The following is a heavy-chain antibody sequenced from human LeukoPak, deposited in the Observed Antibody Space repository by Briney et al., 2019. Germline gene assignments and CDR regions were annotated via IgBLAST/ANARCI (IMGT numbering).Heavy chain of an antibody. CDR2: ISAYNGNT. V-gene: IGHV1-18*01. CDR1: GYTFTSYG. D-gene: IGHD3-22*01. J-gene: IGHJ4*02. CDR3: AREGYYYDSSGYSLYYFDY. Sequence: ASVKVSCKASGYTFTSYGISWVRQAPGQGLEWIGWISAYNGNTNYAQKLQGRVTMTTDTSTSTAYMELRSLRSDDTAVYYCAREGYYYDSSGYSLYYFDYWGQGTLVTVSS.